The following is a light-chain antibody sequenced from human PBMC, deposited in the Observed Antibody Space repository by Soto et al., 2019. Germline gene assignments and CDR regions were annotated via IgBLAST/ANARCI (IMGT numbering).Light chain of an antibody. CDR1: SSNIGSNT. CDR3: AAWDDSQNGYV. V-gene: IGLV1-44*01. J-gene: IGLJ1*01. Sequence: QSVLTQPPSASGTPGQRVTISCSGSSSNIGSNTVNWYQQLPGTAPKLLIFTNNQRPSGVPDRFSGSKSGTSGSLAISGLQSEDEADYYCAAWDDSQNGYVFGAGTKLTVL. CDR2: TNN.